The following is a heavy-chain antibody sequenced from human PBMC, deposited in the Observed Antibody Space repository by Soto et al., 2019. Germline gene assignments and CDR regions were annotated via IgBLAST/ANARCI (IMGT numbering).Heavy chain of an antibody. V-gene: IGHV4-59*08. CDR3: ARQEYSSSSPIDY. CDR2: IYYSGST. CDR1: GGSISSYY. D-gene: IGHD6-6*01. J-gene: IGHJ4*02. Sequence: SETLSLTCTVSGGSISSYYWSWIRQPPGKGLEWIGYIYYSGSTNYNPSLKSRVTISVDTSKNQFSLKLSSVTAADTAVYYCARQEYSSSSPIDYWGQGTLVTVSS.